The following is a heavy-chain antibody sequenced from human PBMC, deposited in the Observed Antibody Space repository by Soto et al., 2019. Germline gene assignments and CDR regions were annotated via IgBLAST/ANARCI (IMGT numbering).Heavy chain of an antibody. CDR1: GGSFSGDY. CDR2: INHSGST. CDR3: ARVSRYNWNDAVDY. V-gene: IGHV4-34*01. D-gene: IGHD1-1*01. J-gene: IGHJ4*02. Sequence: SETLSLTCAVYGGSFSGDYWSWIRQPPGKGLEWIGEINHSGSTNYNPSLKSRVTISVDTSKNQFSLKLSSVTAADTAVYYCARVSRYNWNDAVDYWGQGTLVT.